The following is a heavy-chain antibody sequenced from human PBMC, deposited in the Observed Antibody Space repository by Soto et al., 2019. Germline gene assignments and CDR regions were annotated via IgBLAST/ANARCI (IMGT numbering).Heavy chain of an antibody. CDR2: IIPIFGTA. V-gene: IGHV1-69*13. D-gene: IGHD2-2*01. Sequence: RASVKVSCKASGGTFSSYAISWVRQAPGQGLEWMGGIIPIFGTANYAQKFQGRVTITADESTSTAYMELSSLRSEDTAVYYCARQGGDIVVVPAAMDYYYYGMDVWGQGTTVTVSS. CDR1: GGTFSSYA. CDR3: ARQGGDIVVVPAAMDYYYYGMDV. J-gene: IGHJ6*02.